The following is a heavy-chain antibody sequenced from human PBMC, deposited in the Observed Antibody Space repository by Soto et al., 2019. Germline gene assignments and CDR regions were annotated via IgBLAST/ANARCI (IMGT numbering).Heavy chain of an antibody. CDR3: AREYLAIHYYDSSGYPDAFDI. D-gene: IGHD3-22*01. V-gene: IGHV1-18*04. CDR1: GYPFTSYG. CDR2: ISAYNGNT. Sequence: ASVKVSCKASGYPFTSYGISWVRQAPGQGLAWMGWISAYNGNTNYAQKLQGRVTMTTDTSTSTAYMELRSLRSDDTAVYYCAREYLAIHYYDSSGYPDAFDIWGQGTMVTVSS. J-gene: IGHJ3*02.